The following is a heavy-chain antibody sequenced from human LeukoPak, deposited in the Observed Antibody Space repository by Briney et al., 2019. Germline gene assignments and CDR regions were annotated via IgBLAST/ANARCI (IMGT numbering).Heavy chain of an antibody. Sequence: SETLSLTCTVSGGSISSGDYYWSWIRQPPGKGLEWIGYIYYSGSTYYNLSLKSRVTISVDTSKNQFSLKLSSVTAADTAVYYCARKISIEAAAAGTAEYFQHWGQGTLVTVSS. J-gene: IGHJ1*01. CDR3: ARKISIEAAAAGTAEYFQH. CDR1: GGSISSGDYY. V-gene: IGHV4-30-4*08. CDR2: IYYSGST. D-gene: IGHD6-13*01.